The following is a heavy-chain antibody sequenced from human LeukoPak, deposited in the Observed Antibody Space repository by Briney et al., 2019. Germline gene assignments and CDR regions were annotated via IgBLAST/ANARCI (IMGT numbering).Heavy chain of an antibody. D-gene: IGHD5-18*01. CDR3: AAARVPEYFQH. J-gene: IGHJ1*01. Sequence: PGGSLRLSCAASGFKFSSYVMRWVRQAPGEGLEWVSVISGSGDTTYYADSVKGRFTISRDNSKNTLYLQMNSLRAEDTAVYYCAAARVPEYFQHWGQGTLVTVSS. CDR1: GFKFSSYV. CDR2: ISGSGDTT. V-gene: IGHV3-23*01.